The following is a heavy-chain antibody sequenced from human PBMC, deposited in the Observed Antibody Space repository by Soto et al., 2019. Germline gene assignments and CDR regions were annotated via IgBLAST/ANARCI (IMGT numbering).Heavy chain of an antibody. CDR3: ARDSGERQQLVLYYFDY. CDR1: GFTFSSYS. V-gene: IGHV3-48*02. Sequence: GGSLRLSCAASGFTFSSYSMNWVRQAPGKGLEWVSYISSSSSTIYYADSVKGRFTISRDNAMNSLYLQMNSLRDEDMAVYYCARDSGERQQLVLYYFDYWGQGTLVTVSS. CDR2: ISSSSSTI. D-gene: IGHD6-13*01. J-gene: IGHJ4*02.